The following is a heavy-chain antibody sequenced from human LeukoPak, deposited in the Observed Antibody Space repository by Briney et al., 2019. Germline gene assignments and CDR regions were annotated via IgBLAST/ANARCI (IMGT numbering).Heavy chain of an antibody. J-gene: IGHJ5*02. CDR1: GGSISSYY. D-gene: IGHD3-3*01. Sequence: PSETLSLTCSVSGGSISSYYWTWIRQSPGKGLEYVAYIFYNVYTDYNPSLKSRVSVSVDTSKKQVSLKLSSVTAADTAVYYCARNFYDFWSGYYHFGFGPWGQGTLVTVSS. CDR3: ARNFYDFWSGYYHFGFGP. V-gene: IGHV4-59*08. CDR2: IFYNVYT.